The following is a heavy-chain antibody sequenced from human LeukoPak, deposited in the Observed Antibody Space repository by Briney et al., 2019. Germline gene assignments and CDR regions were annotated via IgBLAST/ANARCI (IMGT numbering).Heavy chain of an antibody. CDR3: ARAAKYSGSYLGNYFDY. CDR1: GGTFSSYA. Sequence: VASVKVTCKACGGTFSSYAISWVRQAPGQGLEWMGGIIPIFGTANYAQKFQGRVTITADESTSTAYMELSSLRSEDTAVYYCARAAKYSGSYLGNYFDYWGQGTLVTVS. CDR2: IIPIFGTA. V-gene: IGHV1-69*01. J-gene: IGHJ4*02. D-gene: IGHD1-26*01.